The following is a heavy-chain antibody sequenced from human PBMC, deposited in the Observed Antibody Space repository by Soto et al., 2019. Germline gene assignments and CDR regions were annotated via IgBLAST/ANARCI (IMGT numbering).Heavy chain of an antibody. D-gene: IGHD3-3*01. CDR2: IDPSDSST. J-gene: IGHJ6*02. CDR1: GYSFGNYW. CDR3: ALPLHYDFWGRLVNYGMDV. Sequence: ESLKISCKGSGYSFGNYWITWVRQMTGKGLEWMGRIDPSDSSTDYSPSFQGHVTMSVDKSINTAYLQWSGLEASDTAIYYCALPLHYDFWGRLVNYGMDVWGPGTTVTVSS. V-gene: IGHV5-10-1*01.